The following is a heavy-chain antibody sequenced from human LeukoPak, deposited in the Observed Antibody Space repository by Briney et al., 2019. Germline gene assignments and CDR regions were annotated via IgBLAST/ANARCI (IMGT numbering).Heavy chain of an antibody. J-gene: IGHJ6*03. CDR3: ARDYPYSYYMNV. CDR2: ITSSSDYI. D-gene: IGHD4-11*01. CDR1: GFSFSHYA. Sequence: GGSLRLSCAGSGFSFSHYAINWVRQAPGKGLEWGSSITSSSDYIYYADSVKGRFTISRDNAKNLLYLQMNSLRAEDTAVYYCARDYPYSYYMNVWGNGTTVTVSS. V-gene: IGHV3-21*01.